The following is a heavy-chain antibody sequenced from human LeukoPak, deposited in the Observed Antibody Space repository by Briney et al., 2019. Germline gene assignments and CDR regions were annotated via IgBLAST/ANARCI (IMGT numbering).Heavy chain of an antibody. D-gene: IGHD4-17*01. V-gene: IGHV4-4*07. J-gene: IGHJ4*02. Sequence: PSETLSLTCTVSGRSISSYYGSCIRQPAGRGLEWIGRIYTSGSSNYNPSHKSRVTMSVDTSKNQFSLKVSSVTAADTAVYYCARDKVDGAVDYVTSWGQGTLVTVSS. CDR3: ARDKVDGAVDYVTS. CDR2: IYTSGSS. CDR1: GRSISSYY.